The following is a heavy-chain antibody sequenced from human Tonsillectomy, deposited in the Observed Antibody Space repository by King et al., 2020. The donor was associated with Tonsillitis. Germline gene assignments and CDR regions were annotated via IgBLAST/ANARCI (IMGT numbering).Heavy chain of an antibody. CDR2: IYLGDSDT. D-gene: IGHD1-1*01. J-gene: IGHJ3*02. CDR3: ARHPSQYNWNDRNAFDI. Sequence: DVQLVESGAEVKKPGESLKISCKGSGYSFTSYWIGWVRQMPGKGLEWMGIIYLGDSDTRYSPSFQGQVTISADKSISTAYLQWRSLKASDTAIYNWARHPSQYNWNDRNAFDIWGQGTMVTVSS. CDR1: GYSFTSYW. V-gene: IGHV5-51*01.